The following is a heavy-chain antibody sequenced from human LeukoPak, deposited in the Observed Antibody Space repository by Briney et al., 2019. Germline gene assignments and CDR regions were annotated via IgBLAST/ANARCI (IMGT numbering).Heavy chain of an antibody. CDR1: GYTFTGYY. J-gene: IGHJ4*02. CDR2: INPNSGGT. Sequence: ASVTVSCKASGYTFTGYYMHWVRQAPGQGLEWMGWINPNSGGTNYAQKFQGRVTMTRDTSISTAYMELSRLRSDDTAVYYCARDLVGYCSSTSCFDLGYWGQGTLVTVSS. D-gene: IGHD2-2*01. V-gene: IGHV1-2*02. CDR3: ARDLVGYCSSTSCFDLGY.